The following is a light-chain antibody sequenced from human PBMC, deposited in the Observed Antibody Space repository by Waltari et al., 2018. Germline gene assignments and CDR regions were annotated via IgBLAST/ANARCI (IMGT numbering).Light chain of an antibody. CDR1: QGIGIF. CDR3: QQYYSSPWT. V-gene: IGKV1-9*01. CDR2: SAS. Sequence: DVQLTQSPSFVSASVGDRVTITCRASQGIGIFLAWYQQKPGTAPKLLIFSASTLQTGVPSRFSGSGSGTDFTLTISSLQAEDVAVYYCQQYYSSPWTFGQGTKVEIK. J-gene: IGKJ1*01.